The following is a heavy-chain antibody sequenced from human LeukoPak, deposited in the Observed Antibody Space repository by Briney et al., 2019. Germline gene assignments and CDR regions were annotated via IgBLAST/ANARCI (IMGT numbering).Heavy chain of an antibody. CDR2: ISGSGGST. CDR1: GFTFSSYA. Sequence: GGSLRLSCAASGFTFSSYAMSWVRQAPGKGLEWVSAISGSGGSTYYADSVKGRFTISRDNSKNTLYLQMNSLRAEDTAVYYCARALQPYSTSRWFDPWGQGTLVTVSS. J-gene: IGHJ5*02. D-gene: IGHD6-6*01. V-gene: IGHV3-23*01. CDR3: ARALQPYSTSRWFDP.